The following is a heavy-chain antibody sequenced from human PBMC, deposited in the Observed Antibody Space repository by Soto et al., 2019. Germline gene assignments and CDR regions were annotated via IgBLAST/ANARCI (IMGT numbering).Heavy chain of an antibody. D-gene: IGHD6-19*01. CDR3: ARDLIAVADHGWFDP. V-gene: IGHV3-11*01. CDR2: ISSSGSTI. J-gene: IGHJ5*02. CDR1: GFTFSDYY. Sequence: GGSLRLSCAASGFTFSDYYMSWIRQAPGKGLEWVSYISSSGSTIYYAGSVKGRFTISRDNAKNSLYLQMNSLRAEDTAVYYCARDLIAVADHGWFDPWGQGTLVTVSS.